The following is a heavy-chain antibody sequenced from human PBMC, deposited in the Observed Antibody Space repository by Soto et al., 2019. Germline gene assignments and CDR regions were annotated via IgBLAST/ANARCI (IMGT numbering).Heavy chain of an antibody. J-gene: IGHJ6*03. CDR3: ASVNTVKTYYYYYYMDV. CDR1: GGSFSGYY. V-gene: IGHV4-34*01. CDR2: INHSGST. Sequence: SETLSLTCAVYGGSFSGYYWSWIRQPPGKGLEWIGEINHSGSTNYNPSLKSRVTISVDTSKNQFSLKLSSVTAADTAVYYCASVNTVKTYYYYYYMDVWGKGTTVTVSS. D-gene: IGHD4-4*01.